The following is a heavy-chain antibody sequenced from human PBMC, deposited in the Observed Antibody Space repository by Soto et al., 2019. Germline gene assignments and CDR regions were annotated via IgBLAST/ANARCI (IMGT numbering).Heavy chain of an antibody. CDR2: IYPSDSDT. Sequence: PXESLTISCKGSGYSFSTSWIGLVRQMSGKGLEWMGTIYPSDSDTRYSPSFQGQVIISADKSTSTAYLQWRSLKASDTAMYYCATRAEYYDFWSGYYGAWGQGTLVTVSS. D-gene: IGHD3-3*01. J-gene: IGHJ5*02. V-gene: IGHV5-51*01. CDR1: GYSFSTSW. CDR3: ATRAEYYDFWSGYYGA.